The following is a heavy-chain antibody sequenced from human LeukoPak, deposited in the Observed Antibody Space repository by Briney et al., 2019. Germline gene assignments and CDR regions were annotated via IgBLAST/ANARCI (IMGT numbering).Heavy chain of an antibody. V-gene: IGHV1-2*02. CDR2: INPNSGGT. D-gene: IGHD1-20*01. Sequence: ASVKVSCKASGYTFTGYYMHWVRQAPGQGLEWMGWINPNSGGTNYAQKFQGRVTMTRDTSISTAYMELSRLRSDDTAVCYCARPRYNWNDVYAFDIWGQGTMVTVSS. J-gene: IGHJ3*02. CDR3: ARPRYNWNDVYAFDI. CDR1: GYTFTGYY.